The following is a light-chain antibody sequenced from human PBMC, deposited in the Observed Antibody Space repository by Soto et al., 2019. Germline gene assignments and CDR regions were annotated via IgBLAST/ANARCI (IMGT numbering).Light chain of an antibody. Sequence: ALTQPASVSGSPGQSITISCTGTSSDVGGYNYVSWYQQHPGKAPKLMIYEVSNRPSGVSNRFSGSKSGNTASLTISGLQTEDEADYYCSSFTSINTWVFGGGTKLTVL. CDR2: EVS. J-gene: IGLJ3*02. V-gene: IGLV2-14*01. CDR1: SSDVGGYNY. CDR3: SSFTSINTWV.